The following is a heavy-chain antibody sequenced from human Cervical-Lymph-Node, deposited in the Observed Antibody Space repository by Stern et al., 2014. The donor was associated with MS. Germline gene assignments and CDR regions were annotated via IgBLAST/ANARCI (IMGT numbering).Heavy chain of an antibody. J-gene: IGHJ6*02. Sequence: EVQLLESGGGLVQPGGSLRLSCAAYGFTFSSYAMSWVRQAPGKGLEWVSAISGSGGSTYYADSVKGRFTISRDNSKNTLYLQMNSLRAEDTAVYYCAKDIGIAAMVDQYYYGMDVWGQGTTVTVSS. V-gene: IGHV3-23*01. D-gene: IGHD6-13*01. CDR1: GFTFSSYA. CDR3: AKDIGIAAMVDQYYYGMDV. CDR2: ISGSGGST.